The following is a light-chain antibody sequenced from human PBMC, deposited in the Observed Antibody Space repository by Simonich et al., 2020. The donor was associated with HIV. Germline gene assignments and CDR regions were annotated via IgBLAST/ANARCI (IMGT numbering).Light chain of an antibody. CDR3: QQYYSTPHT. J-gene: IGKJ2*01. CDR1: QSVLYSSNNKNY. Sequence: IAQSPKSPAVFPGGEGTLHCEARQSVLYSSNNKNYLVWYQQKPGQPPKLLISWASTRESGVPDRFSGSGSGTDFTLTISSLQAEDVAVYYCQQYYSTPHTFGQGTKLEIK. CDR2: WAS. V-gene: IGKV4-1*01.